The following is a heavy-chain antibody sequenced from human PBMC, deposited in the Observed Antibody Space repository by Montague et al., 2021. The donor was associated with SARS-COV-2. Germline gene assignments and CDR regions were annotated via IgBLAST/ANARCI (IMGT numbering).Heavy chain of an antibody. CDR1: VGSFSGYY. Sequence: SETLSLTCAVYVGSFSGYYWSRIRQPPGKGLEWIGEINHSGSTNYNPSLRSRITILVDTSKSQFSLKLSSVTAADTAVYYCARIGGGYNAPPGYWGQGTLVTVSS. CDR2: INHSGST. V-gene: IGHV4-34*01. CDR3: ARIGGGYNAPPGY. J-gene: IGHJ4*02. D-gene: IGHD5-24*01.